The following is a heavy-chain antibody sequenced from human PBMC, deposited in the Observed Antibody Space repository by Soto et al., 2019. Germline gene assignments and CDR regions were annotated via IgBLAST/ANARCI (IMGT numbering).Heavy chain of an antibody. V-gene: IGHV1-69*01. CDR3: ARGWGYDSNDYYYAY. J-gene: IGHJ4*02. D-gene: IGHD3-22*01. CDR2: IIPIFGTA. CDR1: GGTFSRHA. Sequence: QVQLVQSGAEVRKPGSSVKVSCKASGGTFSRHAISWVRQAPGQGLEWMGGIIPIFGTANHAQKFQGRVTIIADECTSTVYMELSSLRSEDTAMYYCARGWGYDSNDYYYAYWVQGTLVIVSS.